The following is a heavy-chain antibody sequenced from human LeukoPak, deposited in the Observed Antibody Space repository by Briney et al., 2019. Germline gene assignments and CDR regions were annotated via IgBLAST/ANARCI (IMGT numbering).Heavy chain of an antibody. CDR3: ARDATRYCSSTSCYAGFDP. CDR1: GGSFSGYY. V-gene: IGHV4-34*01. CDR2: INHSGST. J-gene: IGHJ5*02. D-gene: IGHD2-2*01. Sequence: SETLSLTCAVYGGSFSGYYWSWIRQPPGKRLEWIGEINHSGSTNYNPSLKSRVTISVDTSKNQFSLKLSSVTAADTAVYYCARDATRYCSSTSCYAGFDPWGQGTLVTVSS.